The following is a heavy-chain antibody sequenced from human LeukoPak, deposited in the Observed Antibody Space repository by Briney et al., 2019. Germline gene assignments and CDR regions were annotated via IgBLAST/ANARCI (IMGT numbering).Heavy chain of an antibody. CDR1: GFTFSNYP. CDR3: AKDRSIYCSSSGCYLNWFDP. V-gene: IGHV3-23*01. D-gene: IGHD2-2*01. J-gene: IGHJ5*02. Sequence: GGSLRLSCAASGFTFSNYPMSWVRQIPGKGLEWVATISGSSDRTYYADSVRGRFTISRDNSKNTLYLQMNSLRADDTAVYYCAKDRSIYCSSSGCYLNWFDPWGQEALVTVSS. CDR2: ISGSSDRT.